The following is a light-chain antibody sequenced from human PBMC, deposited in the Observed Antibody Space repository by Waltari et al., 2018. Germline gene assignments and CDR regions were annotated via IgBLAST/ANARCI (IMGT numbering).Light chain of an antibody. CDR1: QNINNW. J-gene: IGKJ2*01. V-gene: IGKV1-5*03. CDR3: LQYHSFHT. Sequence: IQMTQSPSTLSASVGDRVTITCRAIQNINNWLAWYQQKPGKSPKLLIYKTSTLQVGVPLRFSGSASGTEFTLTISSLQPDDLATYYCLQYHSFHTFGQGTKLDIK. CDR2: KTS.